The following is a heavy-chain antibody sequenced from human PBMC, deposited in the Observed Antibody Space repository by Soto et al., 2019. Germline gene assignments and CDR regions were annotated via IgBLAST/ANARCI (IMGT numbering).Heavy chain of an antibody. J-gene: IGHJ6*02. CDR1: GFTFSSYS. Sequence: NPVGSLRLSCAASGFTFSSYSMNWVRQAPGKGLEWVSSISSSSTYIYYADSVKGRFTISRDNAKNSLYLQMNSLRAEDTAVYYCARLPYSGYHGVYYYYGMDVWGQGTTVTVSS. V-gene: IGHV3-21*01. CDR3: ARLPYSGYHGVYYYYGMDV. D-gene: IGHD5-12*01. CDR2: ISSSSTYI.